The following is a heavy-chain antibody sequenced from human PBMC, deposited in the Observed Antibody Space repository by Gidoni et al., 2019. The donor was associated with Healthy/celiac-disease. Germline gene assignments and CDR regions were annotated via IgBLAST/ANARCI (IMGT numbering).Heavy chain of an antibody. V-gene: IGHV4-30-2*01. J-gene: IGHJ6*03. Sequence: QLQLQESGSGLVKPSQTLSLTCAVSGASISSGGYSWSWIRQPPGKGLEWIGYIYHSGSTYYNPSLKSRVTISVDRSKNQFSLKLSSVTAADTAVYYCARGFRAAAGSHYYYYYMDVWGKGTTVTVSS. CDR3: ARGFRAAAGSHYYYYYMDV. CDR2: IYHSGST. CDR1: GASISSGGYS. D-gene: IGHD6-13*01.